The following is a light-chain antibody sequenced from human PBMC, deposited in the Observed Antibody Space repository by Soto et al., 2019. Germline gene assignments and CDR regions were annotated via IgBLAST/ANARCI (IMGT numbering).Light chain of an antibody. V-gene: IGKV3-15*01. CDR2: GAS. J-gene: IGKJ1*01. CDR1: QNVRSN. CDR3: QQSYTTPRT. Sequence: IVTAQASTTQSVPPRERATLSWRASQNVRSNLAWYQQKPGQAPRLLIYGASTRATGIPARFSGRGSGTELILTISSLQSEDFATYYCQQSYTTPRTFGQGTKWIS.